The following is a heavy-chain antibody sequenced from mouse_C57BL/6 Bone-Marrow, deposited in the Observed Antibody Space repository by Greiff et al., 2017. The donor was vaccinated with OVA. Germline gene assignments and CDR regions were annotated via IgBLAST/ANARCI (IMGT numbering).Heavy chain of an antibody. J-gene: IGHJ2*01. Sequence: QVHVKQPGAELVRPGSSVKLSCKASGYTFTSYWMHWVKQRPIQGLEWIGNIDPSDSETHYNQKFKDKATLTVDKSSSTAYMQLSSLTSEDSAVYYCARFYGRDYWGKGTTLTVSS. CDR3: ARFYGRDY. CDR2: IDPSDSET. D-gene: IGHD1-1*01. CDR1: GYTFTSYW. V-gene: IGHV1-52*01.